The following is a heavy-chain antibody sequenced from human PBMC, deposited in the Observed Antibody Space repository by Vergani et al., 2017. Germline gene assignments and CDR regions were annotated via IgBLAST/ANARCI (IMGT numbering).Heavy chain of an antibody. J-gene: IGHJ6*02. CDR1: GYTFTSYG. CDR2: ISAYNGNT. D-gene: IGHD5-12*01. V-gene: IGHV1-18*01. Sequence: QVQLVQSGAEVKKPGASVKVSCKASGYTFTSYGISWVRQAPGQGLEWMGWISAYNGNTNYAQKIQGRVTMTTDTSTSTAYMELRSLRSDDTAMDYCARGARATVNRYGMDVWGQGTTVTVSS. CDR3: ARGARATVNRYGMDV.